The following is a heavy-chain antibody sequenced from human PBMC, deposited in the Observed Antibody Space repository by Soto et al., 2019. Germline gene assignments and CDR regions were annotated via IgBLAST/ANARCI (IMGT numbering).Heavy chain of an antibody. CDR1: GFSFSNAW. CDR3: AYYRDSSARDVDF. CDR2: IKSEANGGTT. Sequence: ESGGGLVKPGGSLRLSCAASGFSFSNAWMKWVRQAPGKGLEWVGRIKSEANGGTTDHAAAVKGRFIISRDDSKNMLFLQMDSLITEDSAVYYCAYYRDSSARDVDFWGQGTLVTVSS. J-gene: IGHJ4*02. V-gene: IGHV3-15*07. D-gene: IGHD3-22*01.